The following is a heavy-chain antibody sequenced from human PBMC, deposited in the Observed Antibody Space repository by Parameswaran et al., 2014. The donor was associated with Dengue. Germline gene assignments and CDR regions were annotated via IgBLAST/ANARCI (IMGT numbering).Heavy chain of an antibody. Sequence: SWVRQAPGQGLEWMGGIIPIFGTANYAQKFQGRVTITADKSTSTAYMELSSLRSEDTAVYYCARGASYYYDSSGYFDYWGQGTLVTVSS. CDR3: ARGASYYYDSSGYFDY. CDR2: IIPIFGTA. V-gene: IGHV1-69*06. D-gene: IGHD3-22*01. J-gene: IGHJ4*02.